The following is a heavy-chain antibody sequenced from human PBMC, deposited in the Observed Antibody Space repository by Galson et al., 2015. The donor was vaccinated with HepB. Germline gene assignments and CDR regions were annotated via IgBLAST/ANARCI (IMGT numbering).Heavy chain of an antibody. V-gene: IGHV3-21*01. J-gene: IGHJ4*02. CDR3: AREGLAAAGAIFDY. D-gene: IGHD6-13*01. CDR2: ISSSSSYI. CDR1: GFTFSSYS. Sequence: SLRLSCAASGFTFSSYSMNWVRQAPGKGLEWVSSISSSSSYIYYADSVKGRFTISRDNAKNSLYLQMNSLRAEDTAVYYCAREGLAAAGAIFDYWGQGTLVTVSS.